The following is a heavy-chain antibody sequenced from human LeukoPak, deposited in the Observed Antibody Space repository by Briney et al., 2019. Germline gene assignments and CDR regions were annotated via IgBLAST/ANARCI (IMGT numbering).Heavy chain of an antibody. J-gene: IGHJ6*02. CDR3: ARERGYGMDV. V-gene: IGHV4-59*01. CDR2: IYYSGST. CDR1: GGSISSYY. Sequence: SETLCLTCTVSGGSISSYYWSWIRQPPGKGLEWIGYIYYSGSTNYNPSLKSRVPISVDTSKSQFSLKLSSVTAADTAVYYCARERGYGMDVWGQGTTVTVSS.